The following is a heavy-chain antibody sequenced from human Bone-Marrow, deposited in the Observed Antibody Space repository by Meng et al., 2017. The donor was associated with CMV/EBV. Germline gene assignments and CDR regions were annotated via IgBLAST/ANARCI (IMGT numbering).Heavy chain of an antibody. Sequence: RQAPGQGLEWMGIINPSGGSTSYAQKFQGRVTMTRDTSTSTVYMELSSLRSEDTAVYYCARVVGLERWFGELLSQAYGYYYYYGMDVWGQGTTVTVSS. CDR3: ARVVGLERWFGELLSQAYGYYYYYGMDV. D-gene: IGHD3-10*01. V-gene: IGHV1-46*01. J-gene: IGHJ6*02. CDR2: INPSGGST.